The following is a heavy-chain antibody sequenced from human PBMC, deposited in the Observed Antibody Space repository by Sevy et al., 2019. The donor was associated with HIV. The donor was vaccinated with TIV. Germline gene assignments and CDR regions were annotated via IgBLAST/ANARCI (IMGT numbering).Heavy chain of an antibody. V-gene: IGHV3-21*06. D-gene: IGHD1-1*01. Sequence: GGSLRLSCAASGFTFSSYSIYWVRQAPGKGLEWVSSISGLSNYIYYADSMKGRFTISRDNAKNSVYLQVNSLRAEDTAVYYCARAGNWPYFDFWGQRTLVTVSS. CDR1: GFTFSSYS. J-gene: IGHJ4*02. CDR3: ARAGNWPYFDF. CDR2: ISGLSNYI.